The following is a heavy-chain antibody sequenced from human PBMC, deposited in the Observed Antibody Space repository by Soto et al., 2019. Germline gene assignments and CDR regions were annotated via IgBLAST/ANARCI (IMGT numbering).Heavy chain of an antibody. J-gene: IGHJ4*02. CDR2: ITRDGSST. Sequence: EVQLVESGGGLVQPGGSLRLSCAASGFSLSDYWMHWVRQAPGEGLVWLSRITRDGSSTNYADSVKGRFTISRDNAKNRLYLHVTCLRGEDRAVYYCARGANGYYDFGSWGQGTLVTVSS. CDR1: GFSLSDYW. V-gene: IGHV3-74*01. D-gene: IGHD5-18*01. CDR3: ARGANGYYDFGS.